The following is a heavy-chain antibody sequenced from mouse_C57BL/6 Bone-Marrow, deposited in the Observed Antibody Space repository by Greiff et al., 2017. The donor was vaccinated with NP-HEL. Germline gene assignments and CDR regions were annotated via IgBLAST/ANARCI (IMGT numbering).Heavy chain of an antibody. V-gene: IGHV3-6*01. CDR1: GYSIPSGYY. J-gene: IGHJ2*01. CDR2: ISYDGSN. Sequence: EVKLQESGPGLVKPSQSLSLTCSVTGYSIPSGYYWNWIRQFPGNKLEWMGYISYDGSNNYNPSLKNRISITRDTSKNQFFLKLNSVTTEDTATYYCAREGGYWGQGTTLTVSS. CDR3: AREGGY.